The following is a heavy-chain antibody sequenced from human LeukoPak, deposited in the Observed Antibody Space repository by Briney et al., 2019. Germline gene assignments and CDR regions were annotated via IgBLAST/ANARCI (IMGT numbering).Heavy chain of an antibody. V-gene: IGHV4-59*01. Sequence: SETLSLTCTVSGGSISSYYWSWIRQPPGKGLEWIGYIYYSGSTNYNPSLKSRVTISVDTPKNQFSLKLSSVTAADTAVYYCARVIAAAGTEWFDPWGQGTLVTVSS. J-gene: IGHJ5*02. D-gene: IGHD6-13*01. CDR3: ARVIAAAGTEWFDP. CDR2: IYYSGST. CDR1: GGSISSYY.